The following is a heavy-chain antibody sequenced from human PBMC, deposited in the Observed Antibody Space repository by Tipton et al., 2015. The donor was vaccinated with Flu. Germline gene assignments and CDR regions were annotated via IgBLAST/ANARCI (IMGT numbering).Heavy chain of an antibody. Sequence: TLSLTCSVSGDSTASSGYHWAWIRQPPGKGLEWIGSVYFTGDALYNPSLKSRVTISADTSKRQFSLKLTSVTAADTAVYYCATVSSYYFFFASWGQGTLVTVSS. CDR2: VYFTGDA. CDR3: ATVSSYYFFFAS. V-gene: IGHV4-39*07. J-gene: IGHJ4*02. D-gene: IGHD1-26*01. CDR1: GDSTASSGYH.